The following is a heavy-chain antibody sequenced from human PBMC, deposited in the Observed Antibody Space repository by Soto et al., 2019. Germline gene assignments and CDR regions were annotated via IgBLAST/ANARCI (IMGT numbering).Heavy chain of an antibody. D-gene: IGHD3-10*01. Sequence: ASVKVSCKASGYTFTSYGISWVRQAPGQGLEWMGWISAYNGNTNYAQKLQGRVTMTTDTSTSTACMELRSLRSDDTAVYYCARDHYGSGSYAFLYYYYGMDVWGQGTTVTVSS. CDR1: GYTFTSYG. CDR2: ISAYNGNT. J-gene: IGHJ6*02. CDR3: ARDHYGSGSYAFLYYYYGMDV. V-gene: IGHV1-18*04.